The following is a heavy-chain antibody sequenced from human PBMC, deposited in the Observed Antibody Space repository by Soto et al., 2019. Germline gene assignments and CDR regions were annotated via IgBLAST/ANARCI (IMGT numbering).Heavy chain of an antibody. J-gene: IGHJ5*02. CDR1: GGTFSSYA. D-gene: IGHD5-18*01. Sequence: QVQLVQSGAEVKKPGSSVKVSCKASGGTFSSYAISWVRQAPGHGLEWMGGIIPTFGTANYAQKFQGRVTITADKSPSTAYMEVSSMRSEDTAGYYRSREPVDTAMVTFRWFDPWGQGTLVTVFS. V-gene: IGHV1-69*06. CDR2: IIPTFGTA. CDR3: SREPVDTAMVTFRWFDP.